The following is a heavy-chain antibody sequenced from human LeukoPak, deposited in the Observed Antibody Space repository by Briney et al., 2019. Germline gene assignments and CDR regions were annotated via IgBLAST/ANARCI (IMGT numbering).Heavy chain of an antibody. CDR1: GFTFSSYS. D-gene: IGHD1-26*01. J-gene: IGHJ4*02. V-gene: IGHV3-48*01. CDR2: ISSSSSTI. CDR3: ASRVGGSYLIPFDY. Sequence: GGSLRLSCAASGFTFSSYSMNWVRQAPGKGLGWVSYISSSSSTIYYADFVKGRFTISRDNAKDSLYLQMNSLRAEDTAVYYCASRVGGSYLIPFDYWGQGTLVTV.